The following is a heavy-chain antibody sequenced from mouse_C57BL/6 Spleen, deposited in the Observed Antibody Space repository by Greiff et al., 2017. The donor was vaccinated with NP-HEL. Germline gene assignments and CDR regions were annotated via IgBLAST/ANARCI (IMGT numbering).Heavy chain of an antibody. Sequence: VQLKESGPGLVKPSQSLSLTCSVTGYSITSGYYWNWIRQFPGNKLEWMGYIRYDGSNNYNPSLKNRISITRDTSKNQFFLKLNSVTTEDTATYYCARDPDGYYDAYWGQGTLVTVSA. V-gene: IGHV3-6*01. CDR1: GYSITSGYY. CDR3: ARDPDGYYDAY. J-gene: IGHJ3*01. D-gene: IGHD2-3*01. CDR2: IRYDGSN.